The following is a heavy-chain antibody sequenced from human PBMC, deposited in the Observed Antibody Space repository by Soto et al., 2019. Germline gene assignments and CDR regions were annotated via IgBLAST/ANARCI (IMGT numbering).Heavy chain of an antibody. CDR2: IWYDGSNK. CDR1: GFTFSSYG. Sequence: QVQLVESGGGVVQPGRSLRLSCAASGFTFSSYGMHWVRQAPGKGLEWVAVIWYDGSNKYYEDSVKGRFTISRDNSKNTLYLQMNSLRAEDTAVYYCARASVRDYFDYWGQGTLVTVSS. V-gene: IGHV3-33*01. D-gene: IGHD3-22*01. J-gene: IGHJ4*02. CDR3: ARASVRDYFDY.